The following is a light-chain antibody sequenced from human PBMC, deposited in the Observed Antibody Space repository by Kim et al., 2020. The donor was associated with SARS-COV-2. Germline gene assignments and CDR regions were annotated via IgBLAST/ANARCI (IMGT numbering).Light chain of an antibody. V-gene: IGLV2-14*03. CDR3: SSYTSSSVV. CDR2: DVS. J-gene: IGLJ2*01. Sequence: SELTQPASVSGSPGQSITISCTGTSSDVGGYNYVSWYQQHPGKAPKLMIYDVSNRPSGVSNRFSGSKSGNTASLTISGLQAEDEADYYCSSYTSSSVVF. CDR1: SSDVGGYNY.